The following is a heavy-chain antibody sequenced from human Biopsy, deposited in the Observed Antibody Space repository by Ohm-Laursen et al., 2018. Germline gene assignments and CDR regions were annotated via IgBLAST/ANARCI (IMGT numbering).Heavy chain of an antibody. CDR2: INHSGRT. CDR3: ARALGGYDLSAYYIDS. V-gene: IGHV4-34*01. J-gene: IGHJ4*02. Sequence: SETLSLTCPVYGESFNGYYWSWIRQTPGKGLEWIGEINHSGRTNYNPSLKSRVTISVDTSKNQFSLRLNSVTAADTAVYYCARALGGYDLSAYYIDSWGQGTLVTVSS. D-gene: IGHD3-22*01. CDR1: GESFNGYY.